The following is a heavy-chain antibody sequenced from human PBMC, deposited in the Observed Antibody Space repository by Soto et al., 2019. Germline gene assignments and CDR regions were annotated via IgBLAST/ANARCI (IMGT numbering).Heavy chain of an antibody. CDR1: GFTFRNVW. CDR3: AREGDAFDI. D-gene: IGHD3-10*01. CDR2: INSDGSAT. V-gene: IGHV3-74*01. Sequence: GGSLRLSCAASGFTFRNVWMHWVRRAPGKGLVWVSRINSDGSATDYADSVKGRFTISRDNAKNTLSLQMNSLRAEDTAVYYCAREGDAFDIWGQGTLVTVSS. J-gene: IGHJ3*02.